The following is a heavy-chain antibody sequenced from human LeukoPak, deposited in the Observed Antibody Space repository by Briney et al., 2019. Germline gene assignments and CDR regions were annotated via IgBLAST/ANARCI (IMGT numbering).Heavy chain of an antibody. D-gene: IGHD2-21*02. CDR2: KSKTYGGTA. Sequence: GRSLRLSCAASGFTFSSYALHWVRQAPGKGLEWVGRKSKTYGGTADYAAPVKGRFTVSRDDSKNTLYLQMNSLKTEDTAVFYCTTDRDALRYWGQGTLVTVSS. J-gene: IGHJ4*02. CDR1: GFTFSSYA. V-gene: IGHV3-15*07. CDR3: TTDRDALRY.